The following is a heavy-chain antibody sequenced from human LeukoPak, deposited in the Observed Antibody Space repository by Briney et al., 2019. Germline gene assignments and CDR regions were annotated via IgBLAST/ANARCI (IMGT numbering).Heavy chain of an antibody. J-gene: IGHJ3*02. V-gene: IGHV5-51*01. D-gene: IGHD2-2*01. Sequence: GESLKISCKGSGYSFTSYWIGWVRQMPGKGLEWMGIIYPGDSDTRYSPSFQGQVTISADKSISTAYLQWSSLKASDTAMCYCARRIDCSSTSCRAFDIWGQGTMVTVSS. CDR1: GYSFTSYW. CDR2: IYPGDSDT. CDR3: ARRIDCSSTSCRAFDI.